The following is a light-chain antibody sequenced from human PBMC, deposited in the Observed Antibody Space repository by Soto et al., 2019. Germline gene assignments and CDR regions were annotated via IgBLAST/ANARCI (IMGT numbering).Light chain of an antibody. Sequence: EFVLTQSPATLSLSPWEIAILSCRASQSVAGSLAWYQQKPGQAPRLLIYDISTRAAAIPARFSGSGSGTDFTLTISSLEPEDFALYYCQQRSNRITFGQGTRLEI. CDR2: DIS. J-gene: IGKJ5*01. CDR1: QSVAGS. CDR3: QQRSNRIT. V-gene: IGKV3-11*01.